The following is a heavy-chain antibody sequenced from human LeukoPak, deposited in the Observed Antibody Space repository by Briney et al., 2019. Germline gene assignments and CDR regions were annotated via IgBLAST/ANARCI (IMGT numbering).Heavy chain of an antibody. CDR3: ARRRAPGITMIVVVIKPYFDY. V-gene: IGHV4-34*01. J-gene: IGHJ4*02. CDR2: INHSGST. D-gene: IGHD3-22*01. CDR1: GGSFSGYY. Sequence: SETLSLTCAVYGGSFSGYYWSWIRQPPGKGLEWIGEINHSGSTNYNPSLKSRVTISVDTSKNQFSLKLSSVTAADTAVYYCARRRAPGITMIVVVIKPYFDYWGQGTLVTVSS.